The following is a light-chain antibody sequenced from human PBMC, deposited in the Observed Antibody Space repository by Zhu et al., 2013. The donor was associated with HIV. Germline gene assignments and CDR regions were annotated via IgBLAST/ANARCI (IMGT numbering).Light chain of an antibody. Sequence: DVQMTQSPSSLSASVGDRVTSTCQATQDISNYLNRFQHKPGKAPKVLIYDASTLETGVPSRSSGSGSGTDFAFTISSLQPEDIATYYCQRYDNPSTFGQGTKVEIK. CDR3: QRYDNPST. CDR2: DAS. J-gene: IGKJ1*01. V-gene: IGKV1-33*01. CDR1: QDISNY.